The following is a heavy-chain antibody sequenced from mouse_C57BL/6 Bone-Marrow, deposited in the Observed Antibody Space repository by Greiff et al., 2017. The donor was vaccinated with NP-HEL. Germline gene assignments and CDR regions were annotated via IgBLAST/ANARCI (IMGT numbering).Heavy chain of an antibody. J-gene: IGHJ3*01. V-gene: IGHV1-50*01. D-gene: IGHD4-1*01. CDR2: IDPSDSYT. CDR3: ARIDSGTSFAY. Sequence: QVQLQQPGAELVKPGASVKLSCKASGYTFTSYWMQWVKQRPGQGLEWIGEIDPSDSYTNYNQKFKGKATLTVDTSSSTAYMQLSSLTSEDSAVYYCARIDSGTSFAYWGQGTLVTVSA. CDR1: GYTFTSYW.